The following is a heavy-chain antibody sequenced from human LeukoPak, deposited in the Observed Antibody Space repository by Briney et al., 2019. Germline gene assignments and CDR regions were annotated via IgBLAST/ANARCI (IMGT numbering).Heavy chain of an antibody. V-gene: IGHV3-21*01. Sequence: GGSLRLSCAASGFTFSSYSMSWVRQAPGKGLEWVSSISSSSSYIYYADSVKGRFTISRDNAKNSLYLQMNSLRAEDTAVYYCARSWGRRAAALVGAFDIWGQGTMVTVSS. CDR3: ARSWGRRAAALVGAFDI. CDR1: GFTFSSYS. J-gene: IGHJ3*02. CDR2: ISSSSSYI. D-gene: IGHD6-13*01.